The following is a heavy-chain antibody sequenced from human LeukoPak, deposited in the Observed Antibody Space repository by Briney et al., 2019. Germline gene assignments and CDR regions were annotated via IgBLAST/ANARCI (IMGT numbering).Heavy chain of an antibody. CDR1: GFTFSSYW. V-gene: IGHV3-74*01. D-gene: IGHD5-18*01. CDR2: INSDGSST. CDR3: ARGALGYSYGYFDY. J-gene: IGHJ4*02. Sequence: PGGSLRLSCAASGFTFSSYWMHWVRQAPGKGLVWVSRINSDGSSTSYADSVKGRFTISRDNAKNSLYLQMNSLRAEDTAVYYCARGALGYSYGYFDYWGQGTLVTVSS.